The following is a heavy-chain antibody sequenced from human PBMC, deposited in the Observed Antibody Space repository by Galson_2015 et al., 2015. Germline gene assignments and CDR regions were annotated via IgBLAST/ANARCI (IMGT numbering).Heavy chain of an antibody. D-gene: IGHD5-18*01. CDR1: GFTFSNYA. Sequence: SLRLSCAASGFTFSNYAMCWVRQAPGKGLEWVSAISGSGGSAYFADSVKGRFTISRDNSKNTLYLQVNSLRAEDTALYYCTKGGAGYSYWFDYWGQGTLVTVSS. CDR3: TKGGAGYSYWFDY. V-gene: IGHV3-23*01. J-gene: IGHJ4*02. CDR2: ISGSGGSA.